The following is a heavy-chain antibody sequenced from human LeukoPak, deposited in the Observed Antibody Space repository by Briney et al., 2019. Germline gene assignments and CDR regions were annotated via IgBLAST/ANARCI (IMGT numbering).Heavy chain of an antibody. Sequence: PGGSLRLSCATSGFTFSSYAMSWVRQAPGKGLEWVSAISGSGGSTYYADSVKGRFTISRDNAKNSLYLQMNSLRADDTAVYYCPIGGGGYDSSNWFDPWGQGTLVTVSS. CDR1: GFTFSSYA. J-gene: IGHJ5*02. CDR3: PIGGGGYDSSNWFDP. CDR2: ISGSGGST. V-gene: IGHV3-23*01. D-gene: IGHD5-12*01.